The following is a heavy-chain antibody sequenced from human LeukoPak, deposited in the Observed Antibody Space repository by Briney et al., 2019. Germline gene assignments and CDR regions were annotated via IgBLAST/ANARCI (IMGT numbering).Heavy chain of an antibody. CDR1: GYILTGYY. V-gene: IGHV1-2*02. D-gene: IGHD4-11*01. CDR2: INPNRGGT. J-gene: IGHJ3*01. CDR3: ARDVDHDDSTGKGLVDF. Sequence: ASVEVSCKASGYILTGYYMHWVRQAPGQGLEWMGWINPNRGGTNYAQKFQGRVTMTRDTSINTAYMELNRLTSDDTALYYCARDVDHDDSTGKGLVDFWGQGTMVTVSS.